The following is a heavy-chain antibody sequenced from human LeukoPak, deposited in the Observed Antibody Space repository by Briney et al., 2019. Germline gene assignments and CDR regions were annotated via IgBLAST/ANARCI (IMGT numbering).Heavy chain of an antibody. D-gene: IGHD3/OR15-3a*01. CDR1: GLIVSSNY. Sequence: GGSLRLSCAASGLIVSSNYMSWFRQAPVKGLEWLGFTKSKSFGGTIEYAASVKGRFTVSRDDSKSIAYLQMDSLKTEDTGVYYCTSARTGDWDYFDCWGQGTLVTVSS. J-gene: IGHJ4*02. CDR3: TSARTGDWDYFDC. CDR2: TKSKSFGGTI. V-gene: IGHV3-49*03.